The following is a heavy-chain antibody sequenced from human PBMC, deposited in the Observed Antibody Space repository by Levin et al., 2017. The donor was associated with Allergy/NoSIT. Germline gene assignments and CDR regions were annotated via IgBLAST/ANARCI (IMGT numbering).Heavy chain of an antibody. CDR2: INGDDGST. V-gene: IGHV3-23*01. Sequence: GGSLRLSCAASGFTVSSYSMSWVRQAPGKGLEWVSAINGDDGSTYYADSVKGRFTISRDNSKNTLYLQMNSLRAEDTAVYYCVKSSGNWFWGPGTRVTVSS. CDR3: VKSSGNWF. CDR1: GFTVSSYS. D-gene: IGHD1-26*01. J-gene: IGHJ4*02.